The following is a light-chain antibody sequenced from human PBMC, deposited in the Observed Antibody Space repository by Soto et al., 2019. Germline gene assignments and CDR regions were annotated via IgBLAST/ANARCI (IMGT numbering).Light chain of an antibody. V-gene: IGKV1-33*01. CDR1: QDISNY. J-gene: IGKJ4*01. CDR3: RQYDNLPPT. Sequence: DIQMTQSPSSLSASVGDRVTITCQASQDISNYLNWYQQKPGKAPKLLIYDASNLETGVPSRFSGSGSGTDFTFTISSLQPEDIATYYCRQYDNLPPTFGGGTKGEIK. CDR2: DAS.